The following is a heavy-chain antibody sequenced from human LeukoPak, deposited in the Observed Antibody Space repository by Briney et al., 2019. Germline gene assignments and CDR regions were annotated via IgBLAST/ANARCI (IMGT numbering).Heavy chain of an antibody. J-gene: IGHJ3*02. V-gene: IGHV6-1*01. Sequence: SQTLSLTCAISGDSVSSNSAAWNWIRQSPSRGLEWLGRTYYRSKWYNDYAVSVKSRITINPDTSKNQFSLQLNSVTPEDTAVYYCARAPGEQWLVPGAFDIWGQGTMVTVSS. CDR3: ARAPGEQWLVPGAFDI. CDR1: GDSVSSNSAA. CDR2: TYYRSKWYN. D-gene: IGHD6-19*01.